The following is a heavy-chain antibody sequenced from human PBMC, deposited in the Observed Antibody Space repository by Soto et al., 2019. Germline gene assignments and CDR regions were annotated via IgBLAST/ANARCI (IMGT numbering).Heavy chain of an antibody. V-gene: IGHV4-61*01. J-gene: IGHJ4*02. CDR2: IYYIGTT. CDR3: AREEKQLSRYGGDFDY. D-gene: IGHD3-16*01. Sequence: QVQLQESGPGLVKPSETLSLTCSVSDGSVNTGNYYWSWILQPPGKGLECIGHIYYIGTTNYNPSLKSRVTISVDTSKNQFSLKVTSVTAADTAVYFCAREEKQLSRYGGDFDYWGQGILVTVSS. CDR1: DGSVNTGNYY.